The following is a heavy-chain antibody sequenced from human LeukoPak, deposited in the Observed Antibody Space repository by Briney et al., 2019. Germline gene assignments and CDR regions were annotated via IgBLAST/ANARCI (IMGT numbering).Heavy chain of an antibody. CDR2: IYHSGST. V-gene: IGHV4-38-2*02. Sequence: SETLSLTCTVSGYSISSGYYWGWIRQPPGKGLEWIGSIYHSGSTYYNPSLKSRVTISVDTSKNQFSLKLSSVTAADTAVYYCARLAYYYDSSASRGGYNWFDPWGQGTLVIVSS. J-gene: IGHJ5*02. CDR3: ARLAYYYDSSASRGGYNWFDP. CDR1: GYSISSGYY. D-gene: IGHD3-22*01.